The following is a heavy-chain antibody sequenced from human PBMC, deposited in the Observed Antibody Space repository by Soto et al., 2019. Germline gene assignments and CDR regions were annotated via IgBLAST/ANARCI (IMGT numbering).Heavy chain of an antibody. J-gene: IGHJ4*02. V-gene: IGHV3-48*02. Sequence: GGSLRLSCAASGFTFSTYSMNWVRQAPGKGLEWLSYISSSSSTMYYADSVKGRFTISRDNAKNSLYLQMNSLRDEDTAVYYCARNFWSGYYVHFDYWGQGALVTVSS. D-gene: IGHD3-3*01. CDR3: ARNFWSGYYVHFDY. CDR2: ISSSSSTM. CDR1: GFTFSTYS.